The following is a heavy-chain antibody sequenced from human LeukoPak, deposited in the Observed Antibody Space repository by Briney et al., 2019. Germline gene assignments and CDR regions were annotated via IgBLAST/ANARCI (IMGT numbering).Heavy chain of an antibody. Sequence: SETLSLTCTVSGGSVSSGNYYWSWIRQPPGKGLEWIAYIHYSGSTNYNPSLKSRVSISVDTSKNQFSLKLSSVTAAGTAVYYCARSGGRSATIVYWGQGTLVTVSS. CDR1: GGSVSSGNYY. V-gene: IGHV4-61*01. CDR3: ARSGGRSATIVY. D-gene: IGHD2-15*01. CDR2: IHYSGST. J-gene: IGHJ4*02.